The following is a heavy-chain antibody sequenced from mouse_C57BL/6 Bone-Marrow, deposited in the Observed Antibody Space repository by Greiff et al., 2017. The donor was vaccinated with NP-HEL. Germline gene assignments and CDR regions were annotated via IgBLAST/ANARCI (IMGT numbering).Heavy chain of an antibody. CDR1: GFTFSDYY. CDR3: ARQGYWYFDV. CDR2: ISNGGGST. Sequence: EVKLMESGGGLVQPGGSLKLSCAASGFTFSDYYMYWFRQTPEKRLEWVAYISNGGGSTYYPDTVKGRFTISRDNAKNTLYLQMSRLKSEDTAMYYCARQGYWYFDVWGTGTTVTVSS. V-gene: IGHV5-12*01. J-gene: IGHJ1*03.